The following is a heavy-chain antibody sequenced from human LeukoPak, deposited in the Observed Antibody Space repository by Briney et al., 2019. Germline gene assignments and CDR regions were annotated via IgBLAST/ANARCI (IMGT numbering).Heavy chain of an antibody. J-gene: IGHJ6*04. CDR1: GFTFSNYA. V-gene: IGHV3-23*01. CDR3: AELGITMIGGV. CDR2: ISGSGGST. Sequence: GGSLRLSCAASGFTFSNYAMSWVRQAPGKGLEWVSAISGSGGSTYYADSVKGRFTVSRDNSKNTLYLQMNSLRAEDTAVYYCAELGITMIGGVWGKGTTVTISS. D-gene: IGHD3-10*02.